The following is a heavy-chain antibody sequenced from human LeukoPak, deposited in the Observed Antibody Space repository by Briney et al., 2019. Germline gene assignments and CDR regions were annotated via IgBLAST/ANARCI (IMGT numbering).Heavy chain of an antibody. CDR1: GFTFDDYT. J-gene: IGHJ4*02. V-gene: IGHV3-43*01. CDR3: ATERQKYFDY. Sequence: GGSLRLSCVASGFTFDDYTMHWVRQVPGKGLEWVSLITWDGGSTFYADSVKGRFTISRDNNKNSLSLQMNSLRTEDTALYYCATERQKYFDYWGQGTLVTVSS. CDR2: ITWDGGST.